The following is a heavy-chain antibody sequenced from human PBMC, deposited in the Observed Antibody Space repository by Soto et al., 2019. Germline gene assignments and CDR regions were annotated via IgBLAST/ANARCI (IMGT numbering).Heavy chain of an antibody. V-gene: IGHV3-23*01. CDR1: GFTLTNYV. D-gene: IGHD1-26*01. CDR3: AKGVSSGSYTDFDS. J-gene: IGHJ4*02. CDR2: LSSSGSST. Sequence: GGSLRLSCAGSGFTLTNYVMTWVRQAPVKGLEWVSALSSSGSSTYYADSVKGRFTISRDASNNTLFLQMNSLRVEDTAIYFGAKGVSSGSYTDFDSCGQGTLGTVST.